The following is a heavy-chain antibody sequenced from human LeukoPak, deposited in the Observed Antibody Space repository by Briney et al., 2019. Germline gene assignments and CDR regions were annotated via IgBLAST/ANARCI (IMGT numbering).Heavy chain of an antibody. Sequence: SETLSLTCAVYGGSFSGYYWSWIRQPPGKGLEWIGEINHSGSTNYNPSLKSRVTISVDTSKNQFSLKLSSVTAADTAVYYCARSLAQTWYYYEHYYGMDVWGQGTTVTVSS. CDR3: ARSLAQTWYYYEHYYGMDV. CDR1: GGSFSGYY. V-gene: IGHV4-34*01. CDR2: INHSGST. J-gene: IGHJ6*02. D-gene: IGHD3-22*01.